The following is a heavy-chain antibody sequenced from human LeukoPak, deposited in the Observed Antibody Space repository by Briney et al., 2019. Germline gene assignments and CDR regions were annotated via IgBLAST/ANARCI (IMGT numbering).Heavy chain of an antibody. CDR3: ARDKDPDGMGV. CDR2: IYYSGST. CDR1: GGSISTGDYF. V-gene: IGHV4-30-4*01. J-gene: IGHJ6*02. Sequence: SETLSLTCTVSGGSISTGDYFWSWIRQPPGKGLEWIGYIYYSGSTYYNPSLKSRVTMSVDTSKNQFSLNLSSVTAADTAVYYCARDKDPDGMGVWGQGTTVTVSS.